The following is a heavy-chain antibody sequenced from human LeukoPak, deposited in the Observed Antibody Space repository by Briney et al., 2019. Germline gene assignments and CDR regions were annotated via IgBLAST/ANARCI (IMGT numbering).Heavy chain of an antibody. CDR3: ASGSYYLDDAFDI. Sequence: QSGGSLRLSCAASGFTFSSYWMSWVRQAPGKGLEWVANIKQDGSEKYYMDSVKGRFTISRDNAKNSLYLQMNSLRAEDTAVYYCASGSYYLDDAFDIWGQGTMVTVSS. V-gene: IGHV3-7*03. J-gene: IGHJ3*02. D-gene: IGHD1-26*01. CDR2: IKQDGSEK. CDR1: GFTFSSYW.